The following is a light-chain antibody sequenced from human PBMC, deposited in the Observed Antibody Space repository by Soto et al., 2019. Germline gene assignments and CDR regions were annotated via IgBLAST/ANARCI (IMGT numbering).Light chain of an antibody. V-gene: IGKV1-39*01. J-gene: IGKJ3*01. CDR2: SAS. Sequence: DIQMTQSPSFLSAAVGDRVSITCRASQNIGTYLNWYKQRPGEAPKLLIYSASSLQSGVPPRFTGSGSETDFTLTITSLQREDFATYFCQQSYSSVTFGPGT. CDR3: QQSYSSVT. CDR1: QNIGTY.